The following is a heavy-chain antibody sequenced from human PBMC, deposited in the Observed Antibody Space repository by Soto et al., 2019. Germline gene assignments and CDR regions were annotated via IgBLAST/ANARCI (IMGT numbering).Heavy chain of an antibody. J-gene: IGHJ3*02. V-gene: IGHV1-18*01. CDR2: ISAYNGNT. CDR3: ARDRYGAKLRVNAFDI. Sequence: QVQLVQSGAEVKKPGASVKVSCKASGYTFTSYGISWVRQAPGQGLEWMGWISAYNGNTNYAQKLQGRVTMTTDTATSTAYMELRSLRSDDTAVYYCARDRYGAKLRVNAFDIWGQGTMVTVSS. D-gene: IGHD4-17*01. CDR1: GYTFTSYG.